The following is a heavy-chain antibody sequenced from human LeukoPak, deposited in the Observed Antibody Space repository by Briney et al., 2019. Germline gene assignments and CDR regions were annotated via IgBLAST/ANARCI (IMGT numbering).Heavy chain of an antibody. D-gene: IGHD4-17*01. CDR3: ARGLPATTVTSANYYGMDV. CDR2: INHSVGT. V-gene: IGHV4-34*01. J-gene: IGHJ6*02. Sequence: PSETLSLTCAVYGGSFSGYYWNWIRQPPGKGLEWIGEINHSVGTNYNPSLKSRVTISVDTSKNQFSLKLSSVTAADTAIYYCARGLPATTVTSANYYGMDVWGQGTTVTVSS. CDR1: GGSFSGYY.